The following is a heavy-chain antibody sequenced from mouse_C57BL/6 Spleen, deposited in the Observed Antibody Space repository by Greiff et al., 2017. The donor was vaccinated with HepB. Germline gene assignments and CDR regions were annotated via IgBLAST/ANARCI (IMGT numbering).Heavy chain of an antibody. V-gene: IGHV1-53*01. Sequence: VQLQQSGTELVKPGASVKLSCKASGYTFTSYWMHWVKQRPGQGLEWIGNINPSNGGTNYNEKFKSKATLTVDKSSSTAYMQLSSLTSEDSAVYYCARENYRTYAMDYWGQGTSVTVSS. J-gene: IGHJ4*01. CDR2: INPSNGGT. CDR3: ARENYRTYAMDY. CDR1: GYTFTSYW. D-gene: IGHD2-1*01.